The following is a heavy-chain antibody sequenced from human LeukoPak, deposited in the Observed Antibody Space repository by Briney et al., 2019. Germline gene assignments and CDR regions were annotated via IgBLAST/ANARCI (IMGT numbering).Heavy chain of an antibody. CDR1: GYTFTGYY. CDR3: AREGYSSGWASTNALDY. V-gene: IGHV1-2*02. J-gene: IGHJ4*02. D-gene: IGHD6-19*01. CDR2: INPNSGGT. Sequence: ASVKVSCKASGYTFTGYYMHWVRQAPGQGLEWMGWINPNSGGTNYEQKFQGRVTMTRDTSISTAYMELSRLRSDDTAVYYCAREGYSSGWASTNALDYWGQGTLVTVSS.